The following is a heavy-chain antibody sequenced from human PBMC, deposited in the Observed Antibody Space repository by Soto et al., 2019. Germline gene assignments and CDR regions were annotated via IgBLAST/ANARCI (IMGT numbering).Heavy chain of an antibody. CDR2: FDPEDGET. V-gene: IGHV1-24*01. J-gene: IGHJ5*01. CDR3: ATGIDYGGNTNWFDP. D-gene: IGHD4-17*01. CDR1: GYTLTELS. Sequence: ASVKVSCKVSGYTLTELSTHWVRQAPGKGLEWMGGFDPEDGETFYAQKFQGRVTMTEDTCTDTAYMELSSLRSEDTAVYYCATGIDYGGNTNWFDPWGQGTLVTDSS.